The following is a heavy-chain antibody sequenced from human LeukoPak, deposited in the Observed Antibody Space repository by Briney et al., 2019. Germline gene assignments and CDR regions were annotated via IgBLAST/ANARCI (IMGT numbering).Heavy chain of an antibody. CDR1: GYTFTGYY. D-gene: IGHD4-23*01. CDR3: ARGTSSGNSNWFDA. Sequence: AVKVSCKASGYTFTGYYIHWVRQAPGQGLEWMGRFNPGSGDTKYAQKFQDRVTMTRDTSISTAYMDLSRLTSDDTAVYYCARGTSSGNSNWFDAWGQGTLVTVSS. V-gene: IGHV1-2*06. CDR2: FNPGSGDT. J-gene: IGHJ5*02.